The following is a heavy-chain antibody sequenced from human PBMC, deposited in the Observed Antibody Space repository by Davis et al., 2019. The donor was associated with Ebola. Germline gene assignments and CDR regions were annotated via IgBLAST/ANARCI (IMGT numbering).Heavy chain of an antibody. Sequence: AASVKVSCKASGYGFTAYYIHWVRQAPGQGLEWMGRINPYSGGASYAQKFQGRVTVTRDTSISTAYMELSRVRSDDTAVYYCARLSFGEVGFDYWGQGTLVTVSS. D-gene: IGHD3-10*01. CDR1: GYGFTAYY. CDR3: ARLSFGEVGFDY. J-gene: IGHJ4*02. CDR2: INPYSGGA. V-gene: IGHV1-2*06.